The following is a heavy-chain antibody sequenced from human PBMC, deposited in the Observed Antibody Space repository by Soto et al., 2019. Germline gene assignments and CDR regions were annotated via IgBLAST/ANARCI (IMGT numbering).Heavy chain of an antibody. CDR2: IFYNGST. CDR3: ARSFYP. V-gene: IGHV4-59*01. CDR1: GGSISHYH. J-gene: IGHJ5*02. Sequence: QLQLQESGPGLVKPSETLSLTCTVSGGSISHYHWNWIRQAPGKGMEWIGYIFYNGSTHYTPSLPTRVTISVDMSKNRLSLTLTSVTAADTAVYYCARSFYPWGQGTLVTVSS.